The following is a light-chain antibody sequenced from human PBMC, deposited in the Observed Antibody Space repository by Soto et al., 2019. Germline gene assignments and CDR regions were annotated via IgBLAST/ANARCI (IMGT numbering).Light chain of an antibody. Sequence: DIQMTQSPSTLSASVGDRVTITCRASHSITNWLAWYQQKPGKAPKVLIYDVSTLEAGVPSRFSGSGSGTDFTFTISSLQPEDFATYYCQQNDSLPLTFGGGTKVDIK. CDR3: QQNDSLPLT. V-gene: IGKV1-5*01. CDR2: DVS. J-gene: IGKJ4*01. CDR1: HSITNW.